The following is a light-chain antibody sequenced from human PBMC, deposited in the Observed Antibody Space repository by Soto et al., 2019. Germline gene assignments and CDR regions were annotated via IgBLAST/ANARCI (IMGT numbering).Light chain of an antibody. CDR1: QDIGNS. V-gene: IGKV1-33*01. CDR3: HQYRSLPLT. J-gene: IGKJ4*01. Sequence: DIQMTQSPSSLSASVGDRVTITCQASQDIGNSISWYQQRPGKAPKLVIHDASTLETGVPSRLSGSGSGTEFTFTITTLQSEDIATYYCHQYRSLPLTFGGGTKVDNK. CDR2: DAS.